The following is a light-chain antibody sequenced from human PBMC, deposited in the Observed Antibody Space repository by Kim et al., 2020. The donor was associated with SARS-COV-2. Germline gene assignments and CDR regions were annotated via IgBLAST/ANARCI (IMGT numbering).Light chain of an antibody. Sequence: DIQMTQSPSSLSASVGDRVTITCRASQRISTYLNWYQQQPGKAPRLLIYAASSLQSGVPSRFSGSGSGTDFTLTINSPQPEDFATYYCQQSFTTPLLTFGGGTKVDIK. V-gene: IGKV1-39*01. J-gene: IGKJ4*01. CDR1: QRISTY. CDR3: QQSFTTPLLT. CDR2: AAS.